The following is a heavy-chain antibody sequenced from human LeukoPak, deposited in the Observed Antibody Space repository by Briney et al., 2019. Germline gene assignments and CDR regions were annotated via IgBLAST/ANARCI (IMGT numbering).Heavy chain of an antibody. Sequence: GESLKISCKGSGYSFTSYWIGWVRQMPGKGLEWMGIIYPGDSDTRYSPSFQGQVTISADKSISTAYLQWSSLKASDTAMYYCARRTGAASYYYCMDVWGKGTTVTVSS. J-gene: IGHJ6*03. CDR2: IYPGDSDT. D-gene: IGHD3-10*01. CDR3: ARRTGAASYYYCMDV. CDR1: GYSFTSYW. V-gene: IGHV5-51*01.